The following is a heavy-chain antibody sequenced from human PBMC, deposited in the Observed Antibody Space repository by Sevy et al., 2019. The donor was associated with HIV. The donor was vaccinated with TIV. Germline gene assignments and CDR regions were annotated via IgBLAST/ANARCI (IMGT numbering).Heavy chain of an antibody. Sequence: GGFLRLSCAASGFTFDDYAMHWVRQAPGKGLEWVSGISWNSGSIGYADSVKGRFTISRDNAKNSLYLQMNSLRAEDTALYYCAKDSGSSSHYYFDYWGQGTLVTVSS. CDR1: GFTFDDYA. CDR3: AKDSGSSSHYYFDY. V-gene: IGHV3-9*01. J-gene: IGHJ4*02. CDR2: ISWNSGSI. D-gene: IGHD1-26*01.